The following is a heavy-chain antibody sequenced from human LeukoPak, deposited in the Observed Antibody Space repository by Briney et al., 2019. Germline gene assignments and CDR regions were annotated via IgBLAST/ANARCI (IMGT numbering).Heavy chain of an antibody. CDR3: ARGEGEKVVILPADFDS. CDR1: GYTFTSYY. Sequence: ASVKVSCKASGYTFTSYYMHWVRHAPGQGLEWMGIINPSGGSTNYAQKFQGRVTMTRDTSTSTVYMDLSSLRSEDTAVYYCARGEGEKVVILPADFDSWGQGTLVTVSS. CDR2: INPSGGST. J-gene: IGHJ4*02. V-gene: IGHV1-46*01. D-gene: IGHD2/OR15-2a*01.